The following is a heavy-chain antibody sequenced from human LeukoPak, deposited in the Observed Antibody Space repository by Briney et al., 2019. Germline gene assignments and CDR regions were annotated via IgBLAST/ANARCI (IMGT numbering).Heavy chain of an antibody. J-gene: IGHJ4*02. CDR1: GFGFSNSG. CDR3: AKLEYYGSGSQPDY. D-gene: IGHD3-10*01. Sequence: PGRSLRLSCAASGFGFSNSGMHWVRQAPGKGLEWVAGIWFGEGSQYYADSVKGRFIISRDNSKNTLYLQMNSLRAEDTAVYYCAKLEYYGSGSQPDYWGQGALVTVSS. V-gene: IGHV3-30*18. CDR2: IWFGEGSQ.